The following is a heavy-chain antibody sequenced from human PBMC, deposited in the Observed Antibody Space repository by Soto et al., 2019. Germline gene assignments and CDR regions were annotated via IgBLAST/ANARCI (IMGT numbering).Heavy chain of an antibody. J-gene: IGHJ6*02. Sequence: LSLTCSVSGGSISSSFWSWIRQPPGKELEWIGYISYSGSTTYNPSLKSRITLSVDTSKNQFSLRVASVTAADTAVYYCARGHRAMEYYYYYGMDVWGQGTTVPVSS. V-gene: IGHV4-59*01. CDR1: GGSISSSF. CDR3: ARGHRAMEYYYYYGMDV. D-gene: IGHD5-18*01. CDR2: ISYSGST.